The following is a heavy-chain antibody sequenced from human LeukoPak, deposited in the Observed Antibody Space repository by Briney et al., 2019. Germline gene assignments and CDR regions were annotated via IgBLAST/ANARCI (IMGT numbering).Heavy chain of an antibody. CDR2: INPNSGGT. J-gene: IGHJ3*02. D-gene: IGHD2-8*01. CDR1: GYTFTGYY. V-gene: IGHV1-2*02. CDR3: AGEGVSGDAFDI. Sequence: ASVKVSCKASGYTFTGYYMHWVRQGPGQGLEWMGWINPNSGGTNYAQKFQGRVTMTRDTSISTAYMELSRLRSDDTAVYYCAGEGVSGDAFDIWGQGTMVTVSS.